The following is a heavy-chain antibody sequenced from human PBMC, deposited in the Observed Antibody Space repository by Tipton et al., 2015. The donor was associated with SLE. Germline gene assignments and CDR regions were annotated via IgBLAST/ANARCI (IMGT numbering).Heavy chain of an antibody. CDR2: IYYSGST. CDR3: ARAGGQQLVSRYFDL. Sequence: TLSLTCTVSGGSISSHYWSWIRQPPGKGLEWIGYIYYSGSTNYNPSLKSRVTISVDTSKNQFSLKLSSVTAADTAVYYCARAGGQQLVSRYFDLWGRGTLVTVSS. D-gene: IGHD6-13*01. J-gene: IGHJ2*01. V-gene: IGHV4-59*11. CDR1: GGSISSHY.